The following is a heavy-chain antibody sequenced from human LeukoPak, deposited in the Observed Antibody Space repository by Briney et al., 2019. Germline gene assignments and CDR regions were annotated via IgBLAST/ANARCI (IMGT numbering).Heavy chain of an antibody. V-gene: IGHV1-69*05. J-gene: IGHJ4*02. CDR3: ARMGCSSTSCYTGFDY. Sequence: SVKVSCKASGGTFSSYAISWVRQAPGQGLEWMGGIIPIFGTANYAQKFQGRVTITTDESTSTAYMELSSLRSEDTAVYYCARMGCSSTSCYTGFDYWGQGTLVTVSS. CDR1: GGTFSSYA. D-gene: IGHD2-2*02. CDR2: IIPIFGTA.